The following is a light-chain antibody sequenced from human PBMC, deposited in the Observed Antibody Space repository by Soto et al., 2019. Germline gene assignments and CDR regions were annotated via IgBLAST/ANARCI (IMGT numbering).Light chain of an antibody. CDR3: QQSYSTSSYT. Sequence: DIQMTQSPSSLSASVGDRVTITCRASQSISSYLNWYQQKPGKAPKLLIYAASSLQSGVPSRFSGSGSGTDFTLTISSLQPEDFATYYCQQSYSTSSYTFGQGTKLKIK. J-gene: IGKJ2*01. CDR2: AAS. V-gene: IGKV1-39*01. CDR1: QSISSY.